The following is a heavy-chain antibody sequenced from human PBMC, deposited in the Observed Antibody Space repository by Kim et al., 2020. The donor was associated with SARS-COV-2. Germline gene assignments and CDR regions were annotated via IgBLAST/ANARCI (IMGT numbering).Heavy chain of an antibody. CDR2: INHSGST. CDR3: ARDGFNMVQGVNNWFEP. Sequence: SETLSLTCAGYGGSFSDYYWTWIRQPPGKGLEWIGEINHSGSTNYNPSLKSRVSISVDTSKNQFSLKVNAVTAADTAVYYCARDGFNMVQGVNNWFEPWG. D-gene: IGHD3-10*01. V-gene: IGHV4-34*01. J-gene: IGHJ5*02. CDR1: GGSFSDYY.